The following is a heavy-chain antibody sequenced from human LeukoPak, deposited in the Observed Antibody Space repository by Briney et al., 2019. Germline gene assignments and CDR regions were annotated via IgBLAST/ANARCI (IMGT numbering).Heavy chain of an antibody. J-gene: IGHJ2*01. D-gene: IGHD3-22*01. Sequence: GGSLRLSCAASGFTFSSYDMHWVRQATGKGLEWVSAIGTAGDTYYPGSVKGRFTISRENAKNSLYLQMNSLRAGDTAVYYCARAFNYYDSSGYYWAYWCFDLWGRGTLVTVSS. CDR2: IGTAGDT. CDR3: ARAFNYYDSSGYYWAYWCFDL. CDR1: GFTFSSYD. V-gene: IGHV3-13*01.